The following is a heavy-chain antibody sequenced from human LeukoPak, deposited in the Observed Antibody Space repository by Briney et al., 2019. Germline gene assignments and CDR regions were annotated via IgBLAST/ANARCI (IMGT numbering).Heavy chain of an antibody. CDR1: GYSFTSYW. CDR2: FYPGDSDT. V-gene: IGHV5-51*01. Sequence: EESLKISCKGSGYSFTSYWIGWAGQMPGKGLEWMGIFYPGDSDTRYSPSFQGQVTISADKSISTAYLQWSSLKASDTAMYYCARPTRTRDGLAFDIWGQGTMVTVSS. CDR3: ARPTRTRDGLAFDI. D-gene: IGHD5-24*01. J-gene: IGHJ3*02.